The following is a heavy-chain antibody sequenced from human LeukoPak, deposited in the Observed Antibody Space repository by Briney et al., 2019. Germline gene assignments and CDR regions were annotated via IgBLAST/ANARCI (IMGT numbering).Heavy chain of an antibody. Sequence: GGSLRLSCAASGFTFSSYAMSWVRQAPGKGLEWVSGISGSGGSTYYADSVKGRFTISRDNSKNTLYLQMNSLRAEDTAIYYCANLLGLQLWFTWGQGTLVTVSS. J-gene: IGHJ5*02. V-gene: IGHV3-23*01. D-gene: IGHD5-24*01. CDR2: ISGSGGST. CDR1: GFTFSSYA. CDR3: ANLLGLQLWFT.